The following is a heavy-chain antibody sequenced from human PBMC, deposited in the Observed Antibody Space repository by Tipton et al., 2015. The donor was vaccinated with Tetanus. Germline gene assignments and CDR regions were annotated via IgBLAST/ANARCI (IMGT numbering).Heavy chain of an antibody. CDR1: GYTFTSYD. CDR3: ARVGYCSGGSCYENYYYGMDV. D-gene: IGHD2-15*01. Sequence: QLVQSGAEVKKPGASVKVSCKASGYTFTSYDINWVRQATGQGLEWMGWMNPNSGNTGYAQKFQGGVTMTRNTSISTAYMELSSLRSEDTAVYYCARVGYCSGGSCYENYYYGMDVWGQGTTVTVSS. V-gene: IGHV1-8*01. J-gene: IGHJ6*02. CDR2: MNPNSGNT.